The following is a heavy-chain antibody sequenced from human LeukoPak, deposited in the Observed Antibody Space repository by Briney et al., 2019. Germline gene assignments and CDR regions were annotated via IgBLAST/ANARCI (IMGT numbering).Heavy chain of an antibody. CDR3: ARGRLSSSGWLTAY. Sequence: PGGSLRLSCAASGFTFDAYWMHWVRQAPGKGLMWVSRISSNGGTITYADSVKGRFTISRDSAKTTLFLQMNGLRAEDTAVYYCARGRLSSSGWLTAYWGQGTLVSVSS. D-gene: IGHD6-25*01. CDR2: ISSNGGTI. CDR1: GFTFDAYW. V-gene: IGHV3-74*01. J-gene: IGHJ4*02.